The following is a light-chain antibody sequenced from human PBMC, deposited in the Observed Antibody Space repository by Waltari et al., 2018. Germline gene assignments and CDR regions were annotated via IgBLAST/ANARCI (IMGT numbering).Light chain of an antibody. CDR3: QQYYSTPS. J-gene: IGKJ2*01. V-gene: IGKV3-15*01. CDR1: QSVSSN. CDR2: HAS. Sequence: EIVMTQSPATLSVSPGESATLSCRASQSVSSNSAWYQQKPGQAPRLLIYHASTRATGIPARFSGSGSGTEFTLTISSLQSEDFAVYYCQQYYSTPSFGQGTKLEIK.